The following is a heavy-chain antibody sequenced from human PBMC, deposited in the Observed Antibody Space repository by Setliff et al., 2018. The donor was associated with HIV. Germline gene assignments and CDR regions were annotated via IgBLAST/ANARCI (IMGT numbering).Heavy chain of an antibody. D-gene: IGHD2-15*01. J-gene: IGHJ3*02. V-gene: IGHV3-21*01. CDR1: GFNVDDYA. CDR2: ISSRSTYI. Sequence: GGSLRLSCAASGFNVDDYAMNWVRKAPGKGLEWVSSISSRSTYIYYAESVKGRFTISRDNAKNSLYLQMNSLRAEDTAVYYCARDRIDIISDEPRDAFDIWGQGTMVTVSS. CDR3: ARDRIDIISDEPRDAFDI.